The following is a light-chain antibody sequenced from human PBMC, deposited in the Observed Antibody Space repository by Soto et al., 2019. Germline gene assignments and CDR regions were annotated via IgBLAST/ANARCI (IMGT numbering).Light chain of an antibody. V-gene: IGKV3-11*01. CDR1: QSISDY. J-gene: IGKJ4*01. CDR3: QQRVNWPPT. Sequence: EIVLTQSPATLSLSPGERATLSCRAGQSISDYLAWYQQRPGQAPRLLIFDASNRATGVPDRFSGGGSGTDFTLIISSLEPEDFAVYYCQQRVNWPPTFGGGTKVAI. CDR2: DAS.